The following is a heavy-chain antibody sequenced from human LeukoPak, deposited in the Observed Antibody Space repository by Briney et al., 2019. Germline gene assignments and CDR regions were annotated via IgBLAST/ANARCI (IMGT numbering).Heavy chain of an antibody. CDR3: ARDGGAVAGRFDY. Sequence: GSSVKVSCKASGGTFSSYAISWVRQAPGQGLEWMGGIIPIFGTANYAQKFQGRVTITADESTSTAYMELSSLRSEDTAVYYCARDGGAVAGRFDYWAREPWSPSPQ. CDR2: IIPIFGTA. D-gene: IGHD6-19*01. V-gene: IGHV1-69*01. CDR1: GGTFSSYA. J-gene: IGHJ4*02.